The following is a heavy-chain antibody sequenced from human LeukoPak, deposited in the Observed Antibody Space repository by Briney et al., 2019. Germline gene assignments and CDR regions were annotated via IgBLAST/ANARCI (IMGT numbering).Heavy chain of an antibody. V-gene: IGHV3-30-3*01. Sequence: GRSLRLSCAASGFTFSSYAMHWVRQAPGKGLEWVAVISYDGSNKYYADSVKGRFTISRGNSKNTLYLQMNSLRAEDTAVYYCARAREGWVTIFGVALGYWGQGTLVTVSS. CDR3: ARAREGWVTIFGVALGY. D-gene: IGHD3-3*01. CDR2: ISYDGSNK. J-gene: IGHJ4*02. CDR1: GFTFSSYA.